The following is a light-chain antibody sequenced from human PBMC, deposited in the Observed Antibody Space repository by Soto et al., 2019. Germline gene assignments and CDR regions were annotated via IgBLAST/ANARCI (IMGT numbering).Light chain of an antibody. CDR2: GAS. Sequence: EIVLTQSPGTLSLSPGEGATLSCRASQSVSSSSLAWYQQKPGQAPNLLIYGASRRATGIPDRFSGSGSGTDFTLTISRPEPEDFAVYYCQQYGSSPTFGGGTKVEI. J-gene: IGKJ4*01. V-gene: IGKV3-20*01. CDR1: QSVSSSS. CDR3: QQYGSSPT.